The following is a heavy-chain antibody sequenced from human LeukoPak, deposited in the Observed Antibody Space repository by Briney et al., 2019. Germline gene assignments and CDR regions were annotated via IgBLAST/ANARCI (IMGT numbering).Heavy chain of an antibody. D-gene: IGHD4-17*01. V-gene: IGHV3-30*02. J-gene: IGHJ4*02. CDR1: GFTISSYG. CDR3: AKDDATTDFDY. CDR2: IRYDGSNK. Sequence: GGSLRLSCAASGFTISSYGMHWVRQAPGKVLEWAAFIRYDGSNKYYADSVKGRFTISRDNSKNTPYLQMNSLRPEDTAVYYCAKDDATTDFDYWGKGTLVTVSS.